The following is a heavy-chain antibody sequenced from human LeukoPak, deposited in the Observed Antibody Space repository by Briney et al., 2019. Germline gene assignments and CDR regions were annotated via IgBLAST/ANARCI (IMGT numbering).Heavy chain of an antibody. J-gene: IGHJ4*02. Sequence: GASVTVSFKASGGTFSSYAISWVRQAPGQGLEWMGRIIPILGIANYAQKFQGRVTITADKSTSTAYMELSSLRSEDTAVYYCARDLYYYGSGSSAVYYWGQGTLVTVSS. V-gene: IGHV1-69*04. D-gene: IGHD3-10*01. CDR1: GGTFSSYA. CDR2: IIPILGIA. CDR3: ARDLYYYGSGSSAVYY.